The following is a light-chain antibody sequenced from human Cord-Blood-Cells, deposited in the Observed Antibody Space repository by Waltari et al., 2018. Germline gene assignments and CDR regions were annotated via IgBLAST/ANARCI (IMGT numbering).Light chain of an antibody. CDR2: AAS. V-gene: IGKV1-39*01. CDR1: QSISSY. J-gene: IGKJ4*01. Sequence: DIQMTQSPSSLSASVGDRVTITCRASQSISSYLNWYQQKPGKAPKLLIYAASSLQSGFPSRFSGSGSGTDFTLTISSLQPEDVATYYCQQSYSTPLTFGGGTKVEIK. CDR3: QQSYSTPLT.